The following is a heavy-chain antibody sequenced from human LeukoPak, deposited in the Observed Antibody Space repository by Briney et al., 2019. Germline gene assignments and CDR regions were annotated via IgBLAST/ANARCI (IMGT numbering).Heavy chain of an antibody. CDR3: ARGVVDTAMVDY. J-gene: IGHJ4*02. Sequence: SVKVSCKASGGTFSSYAISWVRQAPGQGLEWMGRIIPILGIANYAQKFQGRVTITADKSTSTAYMELSSLRSEDTAVYHCARGVVDTAMVDYWGQGTLVTVSS. CDR2: IIPILGIA. V-gene: IGHV1-69*04. CDR1: GGTFSSYA. D-gene: IGHD5-18*01.